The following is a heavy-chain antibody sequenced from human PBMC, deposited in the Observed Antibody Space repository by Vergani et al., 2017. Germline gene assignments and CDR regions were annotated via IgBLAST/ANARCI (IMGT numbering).Heavy chain of an antibody. Sequence: EVQLVESGGGLVQPGRSLRLSCAASGFTFDDYAMHWVRQAPGKGLEWVSGISWNSGSIGYADSVKGRFTISRDNAKNSLYLQMNSLRAEDTALYYCAKELEWELTGPGYWGQGTLVTVSS. D-gene: IGHD3-3*01. J-gene: IGHJ4*02. CDR1: GFTFDDYA. CDR3: AKELEWELTGPGY. V-gene: IGHV3-9*01. CDR2: ISWNSGSI.